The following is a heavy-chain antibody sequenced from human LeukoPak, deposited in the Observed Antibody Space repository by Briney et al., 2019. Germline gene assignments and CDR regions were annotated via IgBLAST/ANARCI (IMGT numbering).Heavy chain of an antibody. CDR2: INHSGST. CDR1: GGSFSGYY. Sequence: PSETLSLTCAVYGGSFSGYYWSWIRQPPGKGLEWIGEINHSGSTNYNPSLKSRVTISVDTSKNQFSLKLSSVTAADTAVYYCARFKATYNYYYGMDVWGQGTTVTVSS. J-gene: IGHJ6*02. V-gene: IGHV4-34*01. CDR3: ARFKATYNYYYGMDV.